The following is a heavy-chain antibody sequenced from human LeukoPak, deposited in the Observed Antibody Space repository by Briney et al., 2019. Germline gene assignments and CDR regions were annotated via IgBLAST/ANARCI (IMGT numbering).Heavy chain of an antibody. CDR3: ARVESGSYQTLFDY. D-gene: IGHD1-26*01. J-gene: IGHJ4*02. CDR2: INPNSGGT. V-gene: IGHV1-2*02. CDR1: GYTFTGYY. Sequence: ASVKVSCKASGYTFTGYYMHWVRQAPGQGLEWMGWINPNSGGTNHAQKFQGRVTMTRDTSISTTYMELSRLRSDDTAVDYCARVESGSYQTLFDYWGQGTLVTVSS.